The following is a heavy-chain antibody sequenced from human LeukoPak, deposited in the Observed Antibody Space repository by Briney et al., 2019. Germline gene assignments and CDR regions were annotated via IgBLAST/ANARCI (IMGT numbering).Heavy chain of an antibody. CDR2: IDPSAGST. V-gene: IGHV1-46*01. Sequence: GASVKVSRKASGYTFTNYYMHWVRQAPGQGLEWMGVIDPSAGSTTYAQKFQGRVTMTRDTATSTVYMELSSLRSEDTAVYYCARAHYASSNIKVPFDVWGKGTTVTVSS. CDR1: GYTFTNYY. J-gene: IGHJ6*04. D-gene: IGHD3-22*01. CDR3: ARAHYASSNIKVPFDV.